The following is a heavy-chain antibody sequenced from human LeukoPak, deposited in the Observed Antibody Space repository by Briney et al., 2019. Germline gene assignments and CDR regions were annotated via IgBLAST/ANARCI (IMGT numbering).Heavy chain of an antibody. CDR3: ANRPGPYSNPWYFDY. D-gene: IGHD4-11*01. CDR1: GFTFSSYA. J-gene: IGHJ4*02. CDR2: ISGSGGST. Sequence: GGSLRLSCAASGFTFSSYAMSWVRQAPGKGLEWVSAISGSGGSTYYADSVKGRFTISRDNSKNTLYLQMNSLRAEDTAVYYCANRPGPYSNPWYFDYWGQGTLVTVSS. V-gene: IGHV3-23*01.